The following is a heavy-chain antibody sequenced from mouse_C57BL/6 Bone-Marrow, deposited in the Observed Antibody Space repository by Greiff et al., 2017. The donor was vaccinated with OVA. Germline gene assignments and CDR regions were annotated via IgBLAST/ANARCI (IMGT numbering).Heavy chain of an antibody. V-gene: IGHV1-19*01. J-gene: IGHJ2*01. Sequence: VHVKQSGPVLVKPGASVKMSCKASGYTFTDYYMNWVKQSHGKSLEWIGVINPYNGGTSYNQKFKGKATLTVDKSSSTAYMELNSLTSEDSAVYYCARPGGYWGQGTTLTVSS. CDR2: INPYNGGT. CDR1: GYTFTDYY. CDR3: ARPGGY.